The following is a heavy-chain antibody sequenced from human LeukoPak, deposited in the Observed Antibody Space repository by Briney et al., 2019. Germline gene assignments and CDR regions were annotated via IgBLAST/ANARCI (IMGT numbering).Heavy chain of an antibody. V-gene: IGHV3-21*01. CDR3: TGGETVAVYYFDY. CDR2: ISSSSSHI. Sequence: GGSLRLSCAASGFMFNTYSMNWVRQAPGKGLEWVSSISSSSSHIYYGDSVKGRFTISRDNAENSLYLQMNSLRAEDTALYYCTGGETVAVYYFDYWGQGSLVTVSS. CDR1: GFMFNTYS. J-gene: IGHJ4*02. D-gene: IGHD6-19*01.